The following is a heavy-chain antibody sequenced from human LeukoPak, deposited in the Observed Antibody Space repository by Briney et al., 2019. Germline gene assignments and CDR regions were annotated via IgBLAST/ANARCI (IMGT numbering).Heavy chain of an antibody. D-gene: IGHD3-22*01. CDR1: GFTFSSYA. CDR2: ISGSGGST. V-gene: IGHV3-23*01. CDR3: AKDGFYYYDSSGYLAYYFDY. J-gene: IGHJ4*02. Sequence: GGSLRLSCAASGFTFSSYAMSWVSQAPGRGLEWHSAISGSGGSTYYADSVKGRFTISRDNSKNTLYLQMNSLRAEDTAVYYCAKDGFYYYDSSGYLAYYFDYWGQGTLVTVSS.